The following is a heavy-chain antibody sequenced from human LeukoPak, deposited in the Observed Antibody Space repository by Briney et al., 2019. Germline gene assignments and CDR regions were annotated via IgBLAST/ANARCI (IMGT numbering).Heavy chain of an antibody. CDR1: GFTFDDYA. CDR3: AKGPGKWLLLSHFDY. J-gene: IGHJ4*02. Sequence: TGGSLRLSCAASGFTFDDYAMHWVRQAPGKGLEWVSGISWNSGSIGYADSVKGRFTISRDNAKNSLYLQMNSLRAEDTALYYCAKGPGKWLLLSHFDYWGQGTLVTVSS. CDR2: ISWNSGSI. V-gene: IGHV3-9*01. D-gene: IGHD3-3*01.